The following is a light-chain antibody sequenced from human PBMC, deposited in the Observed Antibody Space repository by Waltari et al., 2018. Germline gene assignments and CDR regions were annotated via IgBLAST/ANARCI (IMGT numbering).Light chain of an antibody. CDR3: SSYAGTNNPYV. Sequence: QSALTQPPSASGSPGQSVTISCTGTSSDVGGYNYVPWYQQHPGKAPKLMIYEVSKRPSGVPDRFPGSKSGNTASLTVSGLQAEDEADYYCSSYAGTNNPYVFGTGTKVTVL. CDR2: EVS. CDR1: SSDVGGYNY. J-gene: IGLJ1*01. V-gene: IGLV2-8*01.